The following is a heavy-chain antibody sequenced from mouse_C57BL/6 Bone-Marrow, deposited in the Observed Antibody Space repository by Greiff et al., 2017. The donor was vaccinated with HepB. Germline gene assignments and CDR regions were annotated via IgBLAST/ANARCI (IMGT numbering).Heavy chain of an antibody. CDR1: GYTFTDYE. CDR2: IDPETGGT. J-gene: IGHJ3*01. Sequence: VQLQPSGAELVRPGASVTLSCKASGYTFTDYEMHWVKQTPVHGLEWIGAIDPETGGTAYNQKFKGKAILTADKSSSTAYMELRSLTSEDSAVYYCTREGGPGGQGTLVTVSA. V-gene: IGHV1-15*01. CDR3: TREGGP.